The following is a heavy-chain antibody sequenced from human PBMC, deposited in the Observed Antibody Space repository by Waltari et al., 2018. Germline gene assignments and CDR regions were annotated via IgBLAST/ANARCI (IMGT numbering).Heavy chain of an antibody. CDR1: GYSFTAYH. J-gene: IGHJ3*01. CDR3: ASNRDMLG. D-gene: IGHD2-8*01. V-gene: IGHV1-2*06. CDR2: INPNTGDT. Sequence: QVQLVQSGAVVKKPGASVKVSCKTSGYSFTAYHMHWVRQAPGQGLEWMGRINPNTGDTTYAQKFEGRVTMTRDTAMSTAYMELNNLTSDDTALYFCASNRDMLGWGQGTMVIVSS.